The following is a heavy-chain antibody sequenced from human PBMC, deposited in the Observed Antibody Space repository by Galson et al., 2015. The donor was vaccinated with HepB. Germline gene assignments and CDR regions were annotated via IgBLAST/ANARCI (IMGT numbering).Heavy chain of an antibody. D-gene: IGHD4/OR15-4a*01. Sequence: SLRLSCAASGFTFSDYYMTWIRQAPGKGLEWLSYISSNTIYTNYADSVKGRFSISRDNVKNSAYLQMNSLGAEDQAPYYWSRVPHSDYGDPAHFDYWGPGTLVTVSS. J-gene: IGHJ4*02. CDR3: SRVPHSDYGDPAHFDY. CDR1: GFTFSDYY. V-gene: IGHV3-11*06. CDR2: ISSNTIYT.